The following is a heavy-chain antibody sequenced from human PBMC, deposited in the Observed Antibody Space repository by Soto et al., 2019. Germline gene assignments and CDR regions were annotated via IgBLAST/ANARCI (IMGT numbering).Heavy chain of an antibody. CDR3: TRDIHCSSTSCYLFDYYGMDV. Sequence: GVLRLSCTASGFTFGDYAMSWVRQAPGKGLEWVGFIRSKAYGGTTEYAASVKGRFTISRDDSKSIAYLQMNSLKTEDTAVYYCTRDIHCSSTSCYLFDYYGMDVWGQGTTVTVSS. CDR1: GFTFGDYA. V-gene: IGHV3-49*04. CDR2: IRSKAYGGTT. J-gene: IGHJ6*02. D-gene: IGHD2-2*01.